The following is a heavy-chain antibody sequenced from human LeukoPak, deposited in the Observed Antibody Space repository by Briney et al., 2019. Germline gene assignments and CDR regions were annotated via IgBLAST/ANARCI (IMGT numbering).Heavy chain of an antibody. D-gene: IGHD4-17*01. CDR2: IYTSGST. J-gene: IGHJ6*03. CDR1: GASISSYY. V-gene: IGHV4-4*07. CDR3: ARSGYYYGDGYYYYMDV. Sequence: SETLSLTCTVSGASISSYYWSWIRQPAGKGLEWIGRIYTSGSTNYNPSLKSRVTMSVDTSKNQFSLKLSSVTAADTAVYYCARSGYYYGDGYYYYMDVWGKGTTVTISS.